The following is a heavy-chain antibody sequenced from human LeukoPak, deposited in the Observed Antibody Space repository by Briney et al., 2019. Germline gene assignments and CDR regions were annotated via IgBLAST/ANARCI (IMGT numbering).Heavy chain of an antibody. CDR3: ARDSSVIYCSSPSCYWHYFDY. CDR1: AFTFSNHA. D-gene: IGHD2-2*01. CDR2: ISYDGSNK. V-gene: IGHV3-30*04. Sequence: GGSLRLSCAASAFTFSNHAVHWVRQAPGKGLEWVAVISYDGSNKHHADSVKGRFTISRDNSKNTLFLQMISLKPEDTAVYYCARDSSVIYCSSPSCYWHYFDYWGQGTLVTVSS. J-gene: IGHJ4*02.